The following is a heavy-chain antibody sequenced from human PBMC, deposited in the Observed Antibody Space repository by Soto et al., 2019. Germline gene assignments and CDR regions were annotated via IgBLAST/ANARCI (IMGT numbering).Heavy chain of an antibody. D-gene: IGHD1-26*01. J-gene: IGHJ1*01. CDR3: AKDPHIVGATAGQYFQH. CDR2: ISGSGGTT. CDR1: GFSFSTYA. V-gene: IGHV3-23*01. Sequence: GSLRLSCAASGFSFSTYAMSWVRQAPGKGLEWVSGISGSGGTTYYADSVKGRFTISRDNSKNTLYLQVNSLRAEDTAVYYCAKDPHIVGATAGQYFQHWGQGTLVTVSS.